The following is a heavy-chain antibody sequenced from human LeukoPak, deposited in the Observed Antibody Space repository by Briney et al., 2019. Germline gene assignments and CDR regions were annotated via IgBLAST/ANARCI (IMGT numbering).Heavy chain of an antibody. V-gene: IGHV4-59*01. J-gene: IGHJ4*02. Sequence: SETLSLTCTVSGGSISSYYWSWIRQPPGKGLEWIGYIYYSGSTNYNPSLKSRVTISVDTSKNQFSLKLSSVTAADTAVCYCASGSGSYDYWGQGTLVTVSS. CDR3: ASGSGSYDY. CDR2: IYYSGST. CDR1: GGSISSYY. D-gene: IGHD1-26*01.